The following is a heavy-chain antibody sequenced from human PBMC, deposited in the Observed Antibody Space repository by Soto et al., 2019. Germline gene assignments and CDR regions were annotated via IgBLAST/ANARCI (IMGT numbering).Heavy chain of an antibody. D-gene: IGHD3-10*01. Sequence: SETLSLTCTVSVVSISSSSYYWVWIRQPPGKGLEWIGSIYYSGSTYYNPSLKSRVTISVDTSKNQFSLKLSSVTAADTAVYYCASQTSYRSGSYYFDYWGQGTLVTVSS. CDR3: ASQTSYRSGSYYFDY. CDR1: VVSISSSSYY. V-gene: IGHV4-39*01. J-gene: IGHJ4*02. CDR2: IYYSGST.